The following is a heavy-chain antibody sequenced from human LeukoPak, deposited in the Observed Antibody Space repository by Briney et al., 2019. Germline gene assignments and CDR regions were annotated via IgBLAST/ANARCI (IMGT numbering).Heavy chain of an antibody. V-gene: IGHV1-2*02. CDR1: GYTFTGYY. CDR2: INPNSGGT. J-gene: IGHJ4*02. D-gene: IGHD6-19*01. Sequence: ASVKVSCKASGYTFTGYYMHWVRQAPGQGLEWMGWINPNSGGTNYAQKFQGRVTMTRDTSISTAYMELSSLRSEDTAVYYCAREGGIAVAGFDYWGQGTLVTVSS. CDR3: AREGGIAVAGFDY.